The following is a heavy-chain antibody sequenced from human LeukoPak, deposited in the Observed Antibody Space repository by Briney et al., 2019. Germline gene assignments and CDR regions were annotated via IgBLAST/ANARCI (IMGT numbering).Heavy chain of an antibody. J-gene: IGHJ6*02. CDR2: IDYTGSS. CDR3: ARGVSAFFYGMDV. Sequence: PSETLSLTCTVSGGSISSGDYYWNWIRQPPGKGLEWIGYIDYTGSSNYNPSLKSRVSISVDTSKNQLSLKLSSVTAADTAVYYCARGVSAFFYGMDVWGQGTTVTVSS. CDR1: GGSISSGDYY. V-gene: IGHV4-61*08. D-gene: IGHD2-21*01.